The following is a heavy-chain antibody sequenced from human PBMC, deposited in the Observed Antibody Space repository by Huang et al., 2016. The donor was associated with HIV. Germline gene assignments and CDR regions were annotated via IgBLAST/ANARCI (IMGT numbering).Heavy chain of an antibody. Sequence: QVRLQQWGAGLLKPSETLSLTCAVYNGSFSGYFWYWFRLAPRKGLEGIGEVSHSGNVNSNPSLQSRVSMSVVPSKKQFSLNLTSVTAADSAIYYCGGSPGMGMVAGGWVVHWGHGNQVSVSS. V-gene: IGHV4-34*02. J-gene: IGHJ4*01. D-gene: IGHD6-19*01. CDR2: VSHSGNV. CDR1: NGSFSGYF. CDR3: GGSPGMGMVAGGWVVH.